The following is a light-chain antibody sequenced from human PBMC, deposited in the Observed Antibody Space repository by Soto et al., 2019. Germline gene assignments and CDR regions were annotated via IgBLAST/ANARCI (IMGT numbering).Light chain of an antibody. V-gene: IGKV3-20*01. CDR2: GAS. CDR3: QQYNNWPPA. Sequence: IVLTQSPGTLSLSPGERATLSCRASQSVSSSYLAWHQQKPGQAPRLLIYGASSRATGIPDRFSGSGSGTEFTLTISSLQSEDFAVYYCQQYNNWPPAFGQGTKVDIK. J-gene: IGKJ1*01. CDR1: QSVSSSY.